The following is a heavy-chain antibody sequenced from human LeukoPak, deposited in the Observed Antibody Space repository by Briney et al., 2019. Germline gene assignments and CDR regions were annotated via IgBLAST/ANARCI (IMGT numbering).Heavy chain of an antibody. Sequence: SETLSLTCTVSGGSISSYYWSWIRQPPGKGLEWIGYIYYSGSRNYNPSLQSRVTISVETSKNQFSLKLSSVTAADTAVYYCALQDGSSFDYWGRGTLVTASS. CDR2: IYYSGSR. D-gene: IGHD5-24*01. V-gene: IGHV4-59*08. J-gene: IGHJ4*02. CDR3: ALQDGSSFDY. CDR1: GGSISSYY.